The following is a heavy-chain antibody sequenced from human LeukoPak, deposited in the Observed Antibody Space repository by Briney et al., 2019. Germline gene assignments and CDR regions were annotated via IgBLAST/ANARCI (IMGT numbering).Heavy chain of an antibody. Sequence: SETLSLTCTVSGGSISSSSSYWGWIRQPPGKGLEWIGEVHLDGRTNYNPSLKSRLIMSVDLPENHISLKLTSVTAADTAVYYCAREGGFYRPLDYSGQGTLVTASS. V-gene: IGHV4-39*07. CDR3: AREGGFYRPLDY. J-gene: IGHJ4*02. CDR1: GGSISSSSSY. D-gene: IGHD3-3*01. CDR2: VHLDGRT.